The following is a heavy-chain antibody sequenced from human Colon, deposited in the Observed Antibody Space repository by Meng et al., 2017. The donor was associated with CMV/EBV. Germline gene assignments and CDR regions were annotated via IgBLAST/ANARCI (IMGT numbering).Heavy chain of an antibody. Sequence: AQSVGSGGGFFTPGGSLRLSCEATGFRFSPYWMPWVRQAPGKGLVWVSRIESDGIATIYADSVKGRFTISRDNAKNTLYLQMNSLSAEDTAVYYCAGDGAGYNFDYWGQGTLVTVSS. D-gene: IGHD5-24*01. V-gene: IGHV3-74*01. CDR1: GFRFSPYW. J-gene: IGHJ4*02. CDR2: IESDGIAT. CDR3: AGDGAGYNFDY.